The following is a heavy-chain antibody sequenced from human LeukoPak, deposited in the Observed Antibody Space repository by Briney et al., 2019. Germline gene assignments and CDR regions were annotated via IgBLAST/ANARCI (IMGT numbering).Heavy chain of an antibody. CDR3: ASSPNWNYDSLYYYYYMDV. CDR2: IYYSGST. J-gene: IGHJ6*03. CDR1: GGSISSYY. V-gene: IGHV4-59*01. Sequence: SETLSLTCTVSGGSISSYYWSWIRQPPGKGLEWIGYIYYSGSTNYNPSLKSRVTISVDTSKNQFSLKLSSVTAADTAVYYCASSPNWNYDSLYYYYYMDVWGKGTTVTVSS. D-gene: IGHD1-7*01.